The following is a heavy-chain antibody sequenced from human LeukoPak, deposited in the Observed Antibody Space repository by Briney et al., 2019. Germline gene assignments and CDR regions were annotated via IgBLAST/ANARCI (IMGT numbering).Heavy chain of an antibody. J-gene: IGHJ4*02. V-gene: IGHV1-69*05. CDR3: ARGIAAAGWDY. CDR1: GGTFSSYA. CDR2: IIPIFGTA. D-gene: IGHD6-13*01. Sequence: SVKVSCKASGGTFSSYAISWVRQAPGQGLEWMGGIIPIFGTANYAQKFQGRVTMTTDTSTSTAYMELRSLRSDDTAVYYCARGIAAAGWDYWGQGTLVTVSS.